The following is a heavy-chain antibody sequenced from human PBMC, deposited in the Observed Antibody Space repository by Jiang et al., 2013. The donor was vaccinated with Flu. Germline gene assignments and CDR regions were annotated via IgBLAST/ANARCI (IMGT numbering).Heavy chain of an antibody. CDR3: AGGSGRHFEY. V-gene: IGHV4-59*11. Sequence: GLVKPSETLSLTCTVSSGSISSHYWSWIRQPPGKGLEWIGYIHNSGTTNYNPSLKSRVTISMDTSKKHISLELSSVTAADTAVYYCAGGSGRHFEYWGQGTLVTVSS. CDR2: IHNSGTT. J-gene: IGHJ4*02. D-gene: IGHD1-1*01. CDR1: SGSISSHY.